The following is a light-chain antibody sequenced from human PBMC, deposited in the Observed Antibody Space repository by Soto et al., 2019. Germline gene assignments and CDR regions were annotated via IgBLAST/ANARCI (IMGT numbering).Light chain of an antibody. Sequence: DIQMTQSPSTLSGSVGDRVTITCRASQSISPWLAWYQQKPGKAPKLLIFKASDLVSGVPFRFSGSGSGTEFTLTISSLQPDDFATYYCQQYNSSPLTFGGGTRVDIK. CDR1: QSISPW. V-gene: IGKV1-5*03. CDR2: KAS. CDR3: QQYNSSPLT. J-gene: IGKJ4*01.